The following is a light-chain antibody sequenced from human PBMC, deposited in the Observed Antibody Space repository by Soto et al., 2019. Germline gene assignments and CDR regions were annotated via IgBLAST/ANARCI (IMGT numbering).Light chain of an antibody. V-gene: IGKV1-39*01. J-gene: IGKJ1*01. CDR3: QQAYSIPRG. CDR2: AAS. Sequence: DIQMTQSPSSLSASVGDRVTITCRASQNIYRFLTWYQQKPGKAPKVLIYAASSLQSGVPSRFSGSGSGAEFTLTIRSLQPEDFATYYCQQAYSIPRGFGQGTKVEI. CDR1: QNIYRF.